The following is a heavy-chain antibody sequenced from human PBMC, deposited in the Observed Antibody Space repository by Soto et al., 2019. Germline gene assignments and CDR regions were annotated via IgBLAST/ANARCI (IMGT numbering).Heavy chain of an antibody. CDR2: ISAYSGNT. J-gene: IGHJ4*02. CDR1: GFTFTNYY. V-gene: IGHV1-18*01. Sequence: QVQLVQSRAEVKKPGASVKVSCKTSGFTFTNYYINWVRQAPGQGLEVMGWISAYSGNTNYAQNLQGRVTMTTDTSASTAYLELRSLRSDDTAVYFCARGDTYYVNWYFDYWGQGTLVTVSS. CDR3: ARGDTYYVNWYFDY. D-gene: IGHD1-1*01.